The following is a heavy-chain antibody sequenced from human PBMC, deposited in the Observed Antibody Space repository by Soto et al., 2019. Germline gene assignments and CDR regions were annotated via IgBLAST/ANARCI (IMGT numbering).Heavy chain of an antibody. D-gene: IGHD3-22*01. J-gene: IGHJ6*01. V-gene: IGHV1-3*01. Sequence: ASVKVTCKASGYTFTSYAMHWVRQAPGQRLEWMGWINAGNGNTKYSQKFQGRVTITRDASASTAYMELSSLRSEDTAVYYCAREPIITMIVVVITASSPYYGMDVWGQGTTVTVSS. CDR3: AREPIITMIVVVITASSPYYGMDV. CDR1: GYTFTSYA. CDR2: INAGNGNT.